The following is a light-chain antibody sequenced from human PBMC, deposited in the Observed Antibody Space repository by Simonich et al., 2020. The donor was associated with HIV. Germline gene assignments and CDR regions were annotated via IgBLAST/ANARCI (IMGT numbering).Light chain of an antibody. CDR2: GAT. V-gene: IGKV3-15*01. Sequence: EIVMTQSPATLSVSPGERATLSCRASQSVSSTLAWYQQKPGQDPRLLIYGATTRSTGIPARCSGSGSGTEFTLTISSLQSEDFGVYYCQQYKKWPPWTFGQGTKVEIK. CDR3: QQYKKWPPWT. CDR1: QSVSST. J-gene: IGKJ1*01.